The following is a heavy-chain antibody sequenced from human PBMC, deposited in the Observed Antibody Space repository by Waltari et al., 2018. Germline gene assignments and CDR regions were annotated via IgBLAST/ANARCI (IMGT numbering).Heavy chain of an antibody. V-gene: IGHV4-4*07. CDR1: GGSINTFL. Sequence: QVQLQESGPGLVKPSETLSLTCSVSGGSINTFLWNWIRQPAGKGLEWIGRVSARAITNCNPSLKSRVTMSVDTSKNQFTLKLSSVTAADTAVYYCARDLFRPSWSGFIDGFDIWGRGTVVTVSS. J-gene: IGHJ3*02. CDR3: ARDLFRPSWSGFIDGFDI. D-gene: IGHD3-3*01. CDR2: VSARAIT.